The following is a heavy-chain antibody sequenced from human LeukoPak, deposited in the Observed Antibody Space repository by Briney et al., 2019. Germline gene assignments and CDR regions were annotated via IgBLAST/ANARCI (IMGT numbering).Heavy chain of an antibody. D-gene: IGHD3-3*01. V-gene: IGHV4-30-2*01. J-gene: IGHJ3*02. CDR1: GGSISSGGYY. Sequence: SETLSLTCTVSGGSISSGGYYWSWIRQPPGRGLEWIGYIYHSGSTYYNPSLKSRVTISVDRSKNQFSLKLSSVTAADTAVYYCARSGSGYYHDAFDIWGQGTMVTVSS. CDR3: ARSGSGYYHDAFDI. CDR2: IYHSGST.